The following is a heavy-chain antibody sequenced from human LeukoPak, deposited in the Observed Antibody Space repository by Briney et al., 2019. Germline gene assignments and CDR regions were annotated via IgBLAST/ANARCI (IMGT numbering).Heavy chain of an antibody. Sequence: ASVKVSCKASGYTFTGYYMHWVRQAPGQGLEWMGWINPNSGGTNYAQKFQGRVTKTRDTSISTAYMELSRLRSDDTAVYYCARDYTIFGVVILFDYWGQGTLVTVSS. CDR2: INPNSGGT. V-gene: IGHV1-2*02. J-gene: IGHJ4*02. D-gene: IGHD3-3*01. CDR1: GYTFTGYY. CDR3: ARDYTIFGVVILFDY.